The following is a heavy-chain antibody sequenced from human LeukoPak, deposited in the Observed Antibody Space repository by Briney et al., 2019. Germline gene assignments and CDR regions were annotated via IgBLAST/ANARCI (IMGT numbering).Heavy chain of an antibody. CDR1: GFTFSGSP. Sequence: GGSLRLSCAASGFTFSGSPILWVRQASGKGLEWVGRIRSKADNYATAYAASVQGRCTISRDGSKSTAYLQLNSLKTEDTAVYYCTQSNYWGQGALVTVSS. CDR2: IRSKADNYAT. V-gene: IGHV3-73*01. CDR3: TQSNY. J-gene: IGHJ4*02.